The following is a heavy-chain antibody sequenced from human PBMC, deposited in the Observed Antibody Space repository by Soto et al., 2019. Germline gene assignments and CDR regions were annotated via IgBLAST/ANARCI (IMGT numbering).Heavy chain of an antibody. CDR2: INHSGST. D-gene: IGHD3-10*01. V-gene: IGHV4-34*01. Sequence: ASETLSLTCAVYGGSFSGYYWSWIRQPPGKGLECIGEINHSGSTNYNPSLKSRVTISVDTSKNQFSLKLSSVTAADTAVYYCARGPEMSTITMVRGVIITSFDYWGQGTLVTVSS. J-gene: IGHJ4*02. CDR1: GGSFSGYY. CDR3: ARGPEMSTITMVRGVIITSFDY.